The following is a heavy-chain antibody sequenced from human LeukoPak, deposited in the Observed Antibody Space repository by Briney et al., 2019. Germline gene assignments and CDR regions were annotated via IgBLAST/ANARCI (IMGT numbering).Heavy chain of an antibody. CDR2: IKSQTDGGTT. J-gene: IGHJ4*02. CDR1: GLTFSNAW. D-gene: IGHD3-22*01. Sequence: PGGSLRLSCVASGLTFSNAWISWVRQAPGKGLEWVGRIKSQTDGGTTDFAASVKGLFTISRDDSQNTVHLQMNSPKSEDTAVYYCTTETHSGSFVFDYWGQGTLVPDSS. CDR3: TTETHSGSFVFDY. V-gene: IGHV3-15*01.